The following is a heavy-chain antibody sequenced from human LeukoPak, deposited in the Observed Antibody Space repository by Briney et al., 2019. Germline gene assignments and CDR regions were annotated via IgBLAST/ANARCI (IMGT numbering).Heavy chain of an antibody. J-gene: IGHJ6*03. CDR2: ITSSSTYT. Sequence: GGSLRLSCAASGFSCSSYNMNWVPQTPGKGVEGVLSITSSSTYTFYADSVKGRFTISRDNARNSLYLQMNGLRAEETAVYYCARDPYSGTYGDTYYYYMDVWGKGTTVTISS. CDR3: ARDPYSGTYGDTYYYYMDV. D-gene: IGHD1-26*01. V-gene: IGHV3-21*01. CDR1: GFSCSSYN.